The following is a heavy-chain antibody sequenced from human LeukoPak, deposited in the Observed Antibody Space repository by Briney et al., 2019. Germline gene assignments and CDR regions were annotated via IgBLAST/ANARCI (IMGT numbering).Heavy chain of an antibody. V-gene: IGHV4-34*01. CDR3: ARSAWYNDYYDSSGYSPHFDY. J-gene: IGHJ4*02. Sequence: SETLSLTCAVYGGSFSGYYWSWIRQPPGKGLEWIGEINHSGSTNYNPSLKSRVTISVDKSKNQFSLKLSSVTAADTAVYYCARSAWYNDYYDSSGYSPHFDYWGQGTLVTVSS. CDR1: GGSFSGYY. D-gene: IGHD3-22*01. CDR2: INHSGST.